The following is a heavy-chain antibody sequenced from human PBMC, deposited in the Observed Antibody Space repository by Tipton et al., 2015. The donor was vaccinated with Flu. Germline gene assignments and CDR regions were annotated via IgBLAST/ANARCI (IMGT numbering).Heavy chain of an antibody. CDR3: ARSSTYTVTPVY. V-gene: IGHV3-48*03. CDR2: ISGSGSTI. CDR1: GFTLNSYE. J-gene: IGHJ4*02. D-gene: IGHD4-11*01. Sequence: QLVQSGGGLVQPGGSLRLSCAASGFTLNSYEMNWVRQAPGKGLEWVSYISGSGSTIYYADSVKGRFTISRDNAENSLYVQMNSQRAEDTAVYYCARSSTYTVTPVYWGQGTLVTVST.